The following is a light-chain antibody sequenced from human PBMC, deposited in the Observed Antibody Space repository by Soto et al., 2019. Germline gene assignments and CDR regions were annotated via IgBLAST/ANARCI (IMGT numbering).Light chain of an antibody. CDR2: KVS. V-gene: IGKV2-30*01. J-gene: IGKJ2*01. CDR1: QSLAYSDGNTY. CDR3: MRGTHWPPYT. Sequence: DVVMTQSPLSLPVTLGQPASISCRSSQSLAYSDGNTYLNWFQQRPGQSPRRLIYKVSNRNSGVPDRFGGSGSGFDFTLKISRVEAEYVGVYYCMRGTHWPPYTFGQGTKLEIK.